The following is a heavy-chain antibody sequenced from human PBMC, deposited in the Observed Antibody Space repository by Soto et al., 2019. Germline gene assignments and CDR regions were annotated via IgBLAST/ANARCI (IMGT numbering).Heavy chain of an antibody. Sequence: GASVKVSCKASGYTFTGYYMHWVRQAPGQGLEWMGWINPNSGGTNYAQKFQGRVTMTRDTSISTAYMELSRLRSDDTAVYYCARGGPDYDILTGTRVPWFDPWGQGTLVTVPS. J-gene: IGHJ5*02. CDR2: INPNSGGT. CDR1: GYTFTGYY. D-gene: IGHD3-9*01. V-gene: IGHV1-2*02. CDR3: ARGGPDYDILTGTRVPWFDP.